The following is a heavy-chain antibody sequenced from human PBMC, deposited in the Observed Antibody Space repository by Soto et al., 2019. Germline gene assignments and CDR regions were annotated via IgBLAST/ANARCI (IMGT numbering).Heavy chain of an antibody. Sequence: EVQLVESGGGLVQPGGSLRLSCAASGFTFSNYALHWVRQAPGKGLEYVSAISSNGGSTYYADSVKGRFTISRDNSKNTLYLQMGSLRTEDMAVYYCARDVYDSSGYYIDYWGQGTLVTVSS. V-gene: IGHV3-64*07. CDR1: GFTFSNYA. D-gene: IGHD3-22*01. CDR2: ISSNGGST. CDR3: ARDVYDSSGYYIDY. J-gene: IGHJ4*02.